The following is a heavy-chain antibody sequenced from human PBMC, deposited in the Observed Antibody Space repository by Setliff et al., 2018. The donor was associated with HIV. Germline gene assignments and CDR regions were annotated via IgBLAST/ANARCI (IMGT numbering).Heavy chain of an antibody. CDR1: GGSFSNFY. J-gene: IGHJ3*02. CDR3: ARGLFPTTMVAVVMSGALDI. V-gene: IGHV4-34*01. CDR2: ITHSGSI. D-gene: IGHD3-22*01. Sequence: SETLSLTGAVYGGSFSNFYWTWIRQSPGKGLEWIGEITHSGSINYNPSLKSRVTISIDTSKKQFSLNLSSMTAADTATYYCARGLFPTTMVAVVMSGALDIWGQGTKVTVSS.